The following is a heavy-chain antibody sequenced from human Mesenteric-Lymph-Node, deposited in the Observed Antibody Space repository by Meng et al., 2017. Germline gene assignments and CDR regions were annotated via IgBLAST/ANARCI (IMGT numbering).Heavy chain of an antibody. D-gene: IGHD4-11*01. CDR1: GDTFPTYD. J-gene: IGHJ4*02. Sequence: QVQLVQSGAEVKKPGASVRVSCKASGDTFPTYDINWVRQAPGQGLEWMGWMNPRSANTGYAQKFQGRVTMTSDTSITTGYMELSNLRSEDTAVYYCARGWYSSYYFDYWGQGTLVTASS. CDR3: ARGWYSSYYFDY. V-gene: IGHV1-8*01. CDR2: MNPRSANT.